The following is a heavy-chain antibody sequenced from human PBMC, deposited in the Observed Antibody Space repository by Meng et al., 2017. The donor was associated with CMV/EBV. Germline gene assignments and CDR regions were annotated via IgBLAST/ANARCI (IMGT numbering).Heavy chain of an antibody. CDR3: ARDRYPAYDSSGYYCY. CDR1: GYTVTSYY. J-gene: IGHJ4*02. CDR2: INPSGGST. V-gene: IGHV1-46*01. D-gene: IGHD3-22*01. Sequence: GYTVTSYYMHWVRQAPGQGLEWMGIINPSGGSTSYAQKFQGRVTMTRDTSTSTVYMELSSLRSEDTAVYYCARDRYPAYDSSGYYCYWGQGTLVTVSS.